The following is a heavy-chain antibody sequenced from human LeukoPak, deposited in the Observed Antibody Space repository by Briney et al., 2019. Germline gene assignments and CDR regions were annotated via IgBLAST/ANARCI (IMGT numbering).Heavy chain of an antibody. Sequence: SVKVSCKASGYTFTSYGISWVRQAPGQGLEWMGGIIPIFGTANYAQKFQGRVTITADESTSTAYMELSSLRSEDTAVYYCARVGVSSSWYYFDYWGQGTLVTVSS. J-gene: IGHJ4*02. CDR1: GYTFTSYG. CDR3: ARVGVSSSWYYFDY. V-gene: IGHV1-69*13. D-gene: IGHD6-13*01. CDR2: IIPIFGTA.